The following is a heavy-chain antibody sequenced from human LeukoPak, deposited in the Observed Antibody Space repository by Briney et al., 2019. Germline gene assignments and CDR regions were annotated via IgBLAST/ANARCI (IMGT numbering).Heavy chain of an antibody. J-gene: IGHJ4*02. CDR1: GFTVSNFW. D-gene: IGHD3-16*01. CDR3: ARGGHSSFDY. Sequence: GGSLRLPCAASGFTVSNFWLHWVRQAPGKGLEWVSRITSDGSNINYADSVQGRFTISRDNAKNTLYLQMNSLRAEDTAVYYCARGGHSSFDYWGQGALVTVSS. V-gene: IGHV3-74*01. CDR2: ITSDGSNI.